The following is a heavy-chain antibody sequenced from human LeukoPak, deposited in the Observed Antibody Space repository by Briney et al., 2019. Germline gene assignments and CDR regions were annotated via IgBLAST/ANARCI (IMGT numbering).Heavy chain of an antibody. CDR3: ARDTSSGPSGSQTPFGY. D-gene: IGHD1-26*01. CDR2: ISAYNGNT. CDR1: GYTFTSYD. V-gene: IGHV1-18*01. J-gene: IGHJ4*02. Sequence: ASVKVSCKASGYTFTSYDIKWVRQAPGEGLEWMGWISAYNGNTNYAQKLQGRVTMTTDTSTSTAYMELRSLRSDDTAVYYCARDTSSGPSGSQTPFGYWGQGTLVTVSS.